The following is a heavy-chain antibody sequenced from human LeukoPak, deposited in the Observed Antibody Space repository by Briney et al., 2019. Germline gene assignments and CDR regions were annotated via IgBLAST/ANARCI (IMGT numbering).Heavy chain of an antibody. CDR2: IYSGGST. CDR3: ARDGTAVGINYDY. Sequence: GGSLRLSCAASGFTVSSNYMSWVRQAPGKGLEWVSVIYSGGSTYYADSVKGRFTISRDNSKNTLYLQMNSLRAEDTAVYYCARDGTAVGINYDYWGQGTLVTVSS. CDR1: GFTVSSNY. D-gene: IGHD6-13*01. J-gene: IGHJ4*02. V-gene: IGHV3-53*01.